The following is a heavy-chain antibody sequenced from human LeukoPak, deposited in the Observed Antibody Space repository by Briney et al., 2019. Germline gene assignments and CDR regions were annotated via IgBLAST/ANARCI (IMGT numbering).Heavy chain of an antibody. D-gene: IGHD3-9*01. CDR1: GGSLSSYY. V-gene: IGHV4-59*01. CDR2: IYYSGSA. J-gene: IGHJ6*02. Sequence: SETLSLTCTVSGGSLSSYYWSWIRQPPGKGLEWSGYIYYSGSANYNPSLESRVTISVDTSKNQFSLKLSSVTAADTAVYYCASDILTGYYGMDVWGQGTTVTVSS. CDR3: ASDILTGYYGMDV.